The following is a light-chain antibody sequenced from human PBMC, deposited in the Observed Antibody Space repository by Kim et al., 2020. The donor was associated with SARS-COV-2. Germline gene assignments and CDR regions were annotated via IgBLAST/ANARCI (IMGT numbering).Light chain of an antibody. CDR3: MIWHSNAYVV. V-gene: IGLV5-45*02. Sequence: QPVLTQPSSLSASPGASASLTCTLRSGFNVGTYTIYWYQQKPGSPPQYLLRYKSDSDKEQGSGVPSRFSGSKDASANAGILLISGLQSEDVADYYCMIWHSNAYVVFGGGTKLTVL. CDR2: YKSDSDK. CDR1: SGFNVGTYT. J-gene: IGLJ2*01.